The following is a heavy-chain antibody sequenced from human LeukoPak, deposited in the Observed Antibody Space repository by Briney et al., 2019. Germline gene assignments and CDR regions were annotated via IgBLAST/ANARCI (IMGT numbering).Heavy chain of an antibody. J-gene: IGHJ4*02. Sequence: SETLSLTCTVSGGSISSGDYYWSWIRLPPGKGLEWIGYIYYSGSTYYNPSLKSRVTISVDTSKNQFSLKLSSVTAADTAVYYCARVSGSYYDGYYFDYWGQGTLVTVSS. V-gene: IGHV4-30-4*08. D-gene: IGHD1-26*01. CDR1: GGSISSGDYY. CDR3: ARVSGSYYDGYYFDY. CDR2: IYYSGST.